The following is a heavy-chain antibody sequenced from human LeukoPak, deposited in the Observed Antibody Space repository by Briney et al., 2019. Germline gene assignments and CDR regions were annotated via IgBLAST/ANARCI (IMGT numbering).Heavy chain of an antibody. Sequence: SETLSLTCTVSGGSISSGSYYWSWIRQPAGKGLEWIGRIYTSGISTYSPSLKSRVTIAIDTSRNQFSMQLNSVTAADKAVYYCAKGAGTPWFDPWGQGTLVTVSS. CDR1: GGSISSGSYY. J-gene: IGHJ5*02. D-gene: IGHD6-19*01. CDR3: AKGAGTPWFDP. V-gene: IGHV4-61*02. CDR2: IYTSGIS.